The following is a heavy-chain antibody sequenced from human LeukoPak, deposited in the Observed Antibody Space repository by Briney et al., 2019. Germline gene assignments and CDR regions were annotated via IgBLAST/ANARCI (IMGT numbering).Heavy chain of an antibody. D-gene: IGHD3-16*01. Sequence: SETLSLTCTVSGGSMRSYYWSWIRQPPGKGLEWIGYIYYSGSTNYNPSLKSRVTISVDTSKNQFSLKLSSVTAADTAVYYCARDGARGYWGQGTLVTVSS. J-gene: IGHJ4*02. CDR1: GGSMRSYY. CDR3: ARDGARGY. V-gene: IGHV4-59*12. CDR2: IYYSGST.